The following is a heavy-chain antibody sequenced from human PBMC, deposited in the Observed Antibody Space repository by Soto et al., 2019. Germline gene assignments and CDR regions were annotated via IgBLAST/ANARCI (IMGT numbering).Heavy chain of an antibody. CDR3: ARDRPSRMIAADAFDI. V-gene: IGHV3-30-3*01. J-gene: IGHJ3*02. Sequence: GGSLRLSCAASGFTFSSYAMHWVRQAPGKGLEWVAVISYDGSNKYYADSVKGRFTISRDNSKNTLYLQMNSLRAEDTAVYYCARDRPSRMIAADAFDIWGQGTMVTVSS. CDR1: GFTFSSYA. D-gene: IGHD6-13*01. CDR2: ISYDGSNK.